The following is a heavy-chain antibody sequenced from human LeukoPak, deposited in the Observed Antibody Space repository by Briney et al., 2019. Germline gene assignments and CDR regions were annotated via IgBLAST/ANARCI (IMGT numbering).Heavy chain of an antibody. J-gene: IGHJ6*02. CDR3: AKDMRGYCSGGSCYPPLLYYGMDV. Sequence: GRSLRLSCAASGFTFDDYAMHWVRQAPGKGLEWVSGISWNSGSIGYADSVKGRFTISRDNAKNSLYLQMNSLRAEDMALYYCAKDMRGYCSGGSCYPPLLYYGMDVWGQGTTVTVSS. CDR2: ISWNSGSI. CDR1: GFTFDDYA. D-gene: IGHD2-15*01. V-gene: IGHV3-9*03.